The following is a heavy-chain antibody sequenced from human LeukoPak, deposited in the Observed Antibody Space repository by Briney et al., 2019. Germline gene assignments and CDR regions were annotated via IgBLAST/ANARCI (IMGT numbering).Heavy chain of an antibody. CDR1: GGSISSYY. CDR3: ARDGEAARNFNWFDP. J-gene: IGHJ5*02. V-gene: IGHV4-4*07. Sequence: SETLSLTCTVSGGSISSYYWSWIRQPAGKGLEWIGRIYTSGSTNYNPSLKSRVTMSVDTSKNQFSLKLSSVTAADTAVYYCARDGEAARNFNWFDPWGQGTLATVSS. CDR2: IYTSGST. D-gene: IGHD6-6*01.